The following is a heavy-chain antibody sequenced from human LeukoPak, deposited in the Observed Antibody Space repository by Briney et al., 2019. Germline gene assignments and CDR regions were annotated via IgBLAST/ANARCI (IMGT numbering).Heavy chain of an antibody. D-gene: IGHD3-3*01. Sequence: ASVKVSCKASGYTFTGYYMHWVRQAPGQGLEWMGWINPNSGGTNYARKFQGRVTMTRDTSISTAYMELSRLRSDDTAVYYCARGPTIFGVVSADYYYYYMDVWGKGTTVTVSS. J-gene: IGHJ6*03. V-gene: IGHV1-2*02. CDR3: ARGPTIFGVVSADYYYYYMDV. CDR1: GYTFTGYY. CDR2: INPNSGGT.